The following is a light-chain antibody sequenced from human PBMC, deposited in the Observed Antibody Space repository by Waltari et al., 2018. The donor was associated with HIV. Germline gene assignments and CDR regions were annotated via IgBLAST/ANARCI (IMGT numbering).Light chain of an antibody. Sequence: DIQMTQSPSSPSASIGDTVTVTCRASQDISNSVSWFQQRPGKAPKLLVHGALILQRGVPSRFSGIGSGTDYTLTISGLQAEDFATYFCQQYFGVPLTFGGGTRVDI. J-gene: IGKJ4*01. CDR1: QDISNS. V-gene: IGKV1-NL1*01. CDR2: GAL. CDR3: QQYFGVPLT.